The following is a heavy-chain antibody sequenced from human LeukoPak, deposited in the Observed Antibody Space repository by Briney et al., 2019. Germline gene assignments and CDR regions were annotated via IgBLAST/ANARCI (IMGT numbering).Heavy chain of an antibody. CDR3: ARHGYDYSSSFDI. J-gene: IGHJ3*02. CDR2: IHDTVRT. D-gene: IGHD6-13*01. Sequence: SETLSLTCSVSGDSFRSYYWSWIRQPPGKGLEWIAYIHDTVRTNYNPSLKSRVTISVDTSKNQFSLRLSSVAAADTAVYYCARHGYDYSSSFDIWGQGTLVTVSS. V-gene: IGHV4-59*08. CDR1: GDSFRSYY.